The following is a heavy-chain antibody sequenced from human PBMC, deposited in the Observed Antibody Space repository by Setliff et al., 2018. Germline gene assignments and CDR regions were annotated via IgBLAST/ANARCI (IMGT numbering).Heavy chain of an antibody. CDR1: GCTFSSYA. J-gene: IGHJ6*03. CDR3: ARADYSPINYYYYYMDV. CDR2: IIPIFGTA. Sequence: GASVKVSCKASGCTFSSYALSWVRQAPGQGLEWMGRIIPIFGTAHYSQKFQGRVTINADKSTSTAYIKLSSLRSEETAVYYCARADYSPINYYYYYMDVWGKGTTVTVSS. D-gene: IGHD4-4*01. V-gene: IGHV1-69*06.